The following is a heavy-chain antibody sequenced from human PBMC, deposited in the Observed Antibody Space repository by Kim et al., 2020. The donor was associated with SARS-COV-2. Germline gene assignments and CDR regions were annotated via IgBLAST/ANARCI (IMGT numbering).Heavy chain of an antibody. CDR2: INTNTGNP. J-gene: IGHJ4*02. V-gene: IGHV7-4-1*02. Sequence: ASVKVSCKASGYTFTSYAINWVRQAPGQGLEWMGWINTNTGNPTYAQGFPGRFVFSLDTSVSTAYLQISSLKAEDTAVYYCARTTRGTGEYCGGDCSSFDYWGQGTLVTVSS. CDR3: ARTTRGTGEYCGGDCSSFDY. CDR1: GYTFTSYA. D-gene: IGHD2-21*02.